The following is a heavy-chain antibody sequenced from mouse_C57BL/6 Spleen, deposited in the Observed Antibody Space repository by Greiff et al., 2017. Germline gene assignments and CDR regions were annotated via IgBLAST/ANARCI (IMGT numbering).Heavy chain of an antibody. CDR1: GYTFTDYN. V-gene: IGHV1-18*01. CDR3: ARSNDGYYYYFDY. Sequence: DVKLQESGPELVKPGASVKIPCKASGYTFTDYNMDWVKQSHGKSLEWIGDINPNNGGTIYNQKFKGKATLTVNKSSSTAYMELRSLTSEDTAVYYCARSNDGYYYYFDYWGQGTTLTVSS. J-gene: IGHJ2*01. CDR2: INPNNGGT. D-gene: IGHD2-3*01.